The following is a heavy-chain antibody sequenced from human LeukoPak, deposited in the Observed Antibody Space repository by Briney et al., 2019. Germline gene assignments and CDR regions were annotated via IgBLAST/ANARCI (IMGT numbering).Heavy chain of an antibody. Sequence: GASVKVSCKASGGTFSSYAISWVRQAPGQGLEWMGGIIPIFGTANYAQKFQGRVTITADKSTSTAYMELSSLRSDDTAVYYCARDNLYVWEVQPFDYWGQGTLVTVSS. J-gene: IGHJ4*02. V-gene: IGHV1-69*06. CDR1: GGTFSSYA. CDR3: ARDNLYVWEVQPFDY. D-gene: IGHD3-16*01. CDR2: IIPIFGTA.